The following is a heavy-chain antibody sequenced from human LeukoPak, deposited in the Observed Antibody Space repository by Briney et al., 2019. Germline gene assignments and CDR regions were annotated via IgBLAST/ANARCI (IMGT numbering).Heavy chain of an antibody. J-gene: IGHJ3*02. CDR2: ISSSGSTI. CDR3: AKAVYGGIDDAFDI. V-gene: IGHV3-11*01. CDR1: GFTFSDYY. Sequence: GGSLRLSCAASGFTFSDYYMSWIRQAPGKGLEWVSYISSSGSTIYYADSVKGRFTISRDNSKNSLYLQMNSLRAEDTALYYCAKAVYGGIDDAFDIWGQGTMVTVSS. D-gene: IGHD4-23*01.